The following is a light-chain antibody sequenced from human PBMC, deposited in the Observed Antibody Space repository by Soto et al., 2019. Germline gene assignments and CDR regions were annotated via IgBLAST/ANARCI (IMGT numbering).Light chain of an antibody. V-gene: IGKV1-5*03. CDR3: QHYNSYSEA. Sequence: DIQMTQSPSTLSGSVGDRVTITCRASQTISSWLAWYQQKPGKAPKLLIYKASTLKSGVPSRFSGSGSGTEFTLTIRSLQTDDFATYYSQHYNSYSEAFGKGTKLDI. J-gene: IGKJ1*01. CDR1: QTISSW. CDR2: KAS.